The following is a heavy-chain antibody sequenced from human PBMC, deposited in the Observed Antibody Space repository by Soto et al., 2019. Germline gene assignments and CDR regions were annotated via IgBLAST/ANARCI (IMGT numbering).Heavy chain of an antibody. V-gene: IGHV4-59*12. CDR2: ISYSGST. Sequence: PSETLSLTCAVSGGSIYSYYWSWIRQSPGKGLEWLGYISYSGSTNYNPSLKSRVTISLDTSKNQFSLRLSSVTAADTAVYYCARDAGIAAAGTPDLDYWGQGTLVTVSS. CDR3: ARDAGIAAAGTPDLDY. J-gene: IGHJ4*02. D-gene: IGHD6-13*01. CDR1: GGSIYSYY.